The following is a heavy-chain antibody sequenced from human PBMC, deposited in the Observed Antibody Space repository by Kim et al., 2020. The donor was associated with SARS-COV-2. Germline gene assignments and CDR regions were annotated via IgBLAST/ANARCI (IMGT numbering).Heavy chain of an antibody. D-gene: IGHD1-1*01. CDR2: ISGGSDTT. J-gene: IGHJ2*01. CDR3: VKETGGNYWYFDL. V-gene: IGHV3-23*01. CDR1: GFTFSSYD. Sequence: GGSLRLSCVASGFTFSSYDMSWVRQAPGKGLEWVSGISGGSDTTYYADSVKGQFTISRDNSKNTFYLQMNSLRAEDTALYYCVKETGGNYWYFDLWGRGTLVIVSS.